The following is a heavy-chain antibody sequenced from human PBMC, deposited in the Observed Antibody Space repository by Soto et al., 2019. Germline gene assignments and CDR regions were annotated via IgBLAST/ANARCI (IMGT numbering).Heavy chain of an antibody. D-gene: IGHD5-18*01. CDR3: ARDHYTYGGFYY. CDR1: GGTFSNYA. J-gene: IGHJ4*02. V-gene: IGHV1-69*12. CDR2: IIPIFGTA. Sequence: QVQLVQSGAEVKKPGSSVKVSCKASGGTFSNYAITWVRQAPGQGLEWMGGIIPIFGTANYAQKFQGRVTITADASTSTTYMELNSLRSEDTAMYYCARDHYTYGGFYYWGQGTLVTVSS.